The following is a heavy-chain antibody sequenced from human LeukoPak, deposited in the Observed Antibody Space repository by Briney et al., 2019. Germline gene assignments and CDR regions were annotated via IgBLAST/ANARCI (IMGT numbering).Heavy chain of an antibody. J-gene: IGHJ4*02. CDR2: IYHSGST. V-gene: IGHV4-34*01. CDR3: ARGQNSGSATGVYFGY. Sequence: SETLSLTCAVYSGSFSGYYWSWIRQPPGKGLEWIGEIYHSGSTNYNPSLKSRVTISVDKSKNQLSFVAAADTALYYCARGQNSGSATGVYFGYWGQGTVVTVSS. D-gene: IGHD5-12*01. CDR1: SGSFSGYY.